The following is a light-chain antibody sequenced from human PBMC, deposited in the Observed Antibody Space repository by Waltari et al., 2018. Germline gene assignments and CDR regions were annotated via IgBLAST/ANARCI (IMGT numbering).Light chain of an antibody. J-gene: IGKJ4*01. CDR1: QSVSSNY. Sequence: EIVLTQSPGTLSLSPGDRATLSCRASQSVSSNYLAWYQQKPGQAPRLLIYGASSRATGIPDKFSGSGSGTDVTLTINRLEPEDFAVYYCQQYGRSPLTFGGGTKVEIK. CDR2: GAS. CDR3: QQYGRSPLT. V-gene: IGKV3-20*01.